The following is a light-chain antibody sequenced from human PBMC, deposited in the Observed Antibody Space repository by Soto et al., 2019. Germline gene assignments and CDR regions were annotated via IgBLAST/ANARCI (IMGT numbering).Light chain of an antibody. CDR3: MQALHSRPT. Sequence: VLTTQYTLSPPVTAAESASTSCRSSQSLLHSNGYNYLNWYLQKPGQSPQLLIYLGSNRASGVPDRFSGSGSGTDFTLKIGRVEAEDVGIYHCMQALHSRPTFGHRTRPAI. V-gene: IGKV2-28*01. J-gene: IGKJ5*01. CDR2: LGS. CDR1: QSLLHSNGYNY.